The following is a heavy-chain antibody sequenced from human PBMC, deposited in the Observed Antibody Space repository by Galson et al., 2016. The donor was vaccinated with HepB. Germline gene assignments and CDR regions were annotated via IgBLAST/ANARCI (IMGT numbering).Heavy chain of an antibody. D-gene: IGHD3-16*01. CDR3: ARQGDTIGQFDY. V-gene: IGHV3-33*01. CDR1: GVTFSNYG. Sequence: SLRLSCAASGVTFSNYGMHWVRQAPGKGLEWVAFIWYDGNNKNYADSVKGRFTISRDKSKNTLYLQMNSLRVEDTAVYYCARQGDTIGQFDYWGQGTLVTVSS. J-gene: IGHJ4*02. CDR2: IWYDGNNK.